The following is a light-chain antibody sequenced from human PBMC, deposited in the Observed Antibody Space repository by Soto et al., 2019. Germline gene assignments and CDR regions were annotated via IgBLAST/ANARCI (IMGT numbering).Light chain of an antibody. J-gene: IGKJ1*01. CDR2: GAS. CDR3: QQYGGSPRT. CDR1: QSVSSNF. Sequence: EIVLTQSPGTLSLSPGERATLSCRASQSVSSNFLAWYHQKPGQAPRLLIYGASSRATGIPDWFSGSGSGTDFTFSIRSLEPEYFAVSYCQQYGGSPRTFSLGTKVEIK. V-gene: IGKV3-20*01.